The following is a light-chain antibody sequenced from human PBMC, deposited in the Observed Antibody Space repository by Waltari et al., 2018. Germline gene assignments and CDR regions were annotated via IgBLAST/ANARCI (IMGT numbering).Light chain of an antibody. J-gene: IGLJ2*01. CDR2: DVS. V-gene: IGLV2-11*01. Sequence: QSALTQPRSVSASPGQSVTISCTGTSGDVGDYNYVSWYQEQPGNAPSLPIYDVSARPSGVPDRFSASKSGNTASLTISGLQAEDEGSYHCCSRAGSSVVFGGGTKLTVL. CDR1: SGDVGDYNY. CDR3: CSRAGSSVV.